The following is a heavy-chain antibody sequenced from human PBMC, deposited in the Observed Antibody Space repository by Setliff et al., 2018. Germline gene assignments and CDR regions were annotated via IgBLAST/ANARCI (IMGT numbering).Heavy chain of an antibody. J-gene: IGHJ4*02. V-gene: IGHV4-4*08. D-gene: IGHD5-12*01. Sequence: SETLSLTCTVSGGSISSSYWSWIRQPPGKGLEWIGYIYSSGSTNNNPSLKSRVTISVDTSKNQFSLKLSSVTAADTAVYYCARRDIVAQTSYDFWGMTDYWGQGTLVTVSS. CDR3: ARRDIVAQTSYDFWGMTDY. CDR1: GGSISSSY. CDR2: IYSSGST.